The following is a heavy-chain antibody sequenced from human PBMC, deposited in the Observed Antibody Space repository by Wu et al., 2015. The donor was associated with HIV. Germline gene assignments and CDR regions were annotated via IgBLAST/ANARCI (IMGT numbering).Heavy chain of an antibody. D-gene: IGHD3-10*01. CDR1: GGTFTSFA. J-gene: IGHJ5*02. CDR3: ARDRRTTLVRGTPGFDP. Sequence: QVQLVQSGAEVKRPGSSVKVSCKASGGTFTSFAVSWVRQAPGQGLEWIGGIIPSLWYTKLRTNTAYMDLSSLTSEDTAVYYCARDRRTTLVRGTPGFDPWGQGTLVTVSS. V-gene: IGHV1-69*05. CDR2: IIPSLWYT.